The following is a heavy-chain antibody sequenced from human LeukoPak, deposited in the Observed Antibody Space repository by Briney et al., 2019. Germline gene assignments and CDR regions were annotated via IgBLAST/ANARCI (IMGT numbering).Heavy chain of an antibody. V-gene: IGHV3-30*18. J-gene: IGHJ4*02. CDR2: ITYDGSEK. CDR1: GFTFSSYG. D-gene: IGHD6-19*01. Sequence: PGGSLRLSCAASGFTFSSYGMHWVRQAPGKGLEWVAVITYDGSEKYYGDSVKGRFTISRDNSKNTLYLQMNSLRAEDTAVYYCAKKHSSGLHYWGQGTLVTVSS. CDR3: AKKHSSGLHY.